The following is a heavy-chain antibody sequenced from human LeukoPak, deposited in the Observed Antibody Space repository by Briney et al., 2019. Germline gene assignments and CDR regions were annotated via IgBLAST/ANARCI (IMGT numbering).Heavy chain of an antibody. CDR1: GFTFSSYG. J-gene: IGHJ4*02. CDR2: ISGSGGST. D-gene: IGHD6-19*01. Sequence: GGSLRLSCAASGFTFSSYGMSWVRQAPGKGLEWVSAISGSGGSTYYADSVKGRFTISRDNSKDTLYLQMNSMRTEDTAVYYCAKEALPGIAVAGRVYWGQGTLVTVSS. V-gene: IGHV3-23*01. CDR3: AKEALPGIAVAGRVY.